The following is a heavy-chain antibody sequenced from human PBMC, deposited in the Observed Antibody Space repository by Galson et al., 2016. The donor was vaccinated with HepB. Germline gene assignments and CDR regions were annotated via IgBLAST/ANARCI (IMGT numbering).Heavy chain of an antibody. CDR2: VNGDGTNI. D-gene: IGHD3-22*01. J-gene: IGHJ4*02. CDR3: ARDSVFTLSKGVPFDH. V-gene: IGHV3-74*01. CDR1: GFTFSNYW. Sequence: SLRLSCAVSGFTFSNYWMHWVRQAPGKGLMWISRVNGDGTNIAYADSVKGRFTISRDNAKDTIDLEMNGLRAEDTAVYYCARDSVFTLSKGVPFDHWGQGTPVTVSS.